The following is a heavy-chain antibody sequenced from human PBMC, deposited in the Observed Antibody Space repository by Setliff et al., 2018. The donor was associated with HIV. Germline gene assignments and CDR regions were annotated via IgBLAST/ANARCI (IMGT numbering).Heavy chain of an antibody. D-gene: IGHD3-10*01. V-gene: IGHV4-39*07. CDR1: GGFISSSGYY. J-gene: IGHJ5*02. CDR3: ARGHGSGSPANWFDP. Sequence: SETLSLTCTVSGGFISSSGYYWGWIRQPPGKGLEWIGIIYYSGSSYYNPSLKSRVTISVDTSKKQFSLKLSSVTAAYTAVYYCARGHGSGSPANWFDPGGQGARVTASS. CDR2: IYYSGSS.